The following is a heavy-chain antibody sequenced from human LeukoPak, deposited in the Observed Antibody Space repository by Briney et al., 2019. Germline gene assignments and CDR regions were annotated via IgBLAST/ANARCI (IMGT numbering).Heavy chain of an antibody. V-gene: IGHV4-39*01. CDR1: GVSISSSSYY. CDR3: ARAQLAIFGVVQNCFDP. J-gene: IGHJ5*02. Sequence: PSETLSLTCTVSGVSISSSSYYWGWIRQPPGKGLEWIGSIYYSGSTYYNPSLKSRVTISVDTSKNQFSLKLSSVTAADTAVYYCARAQLAIFGVVQNCFDPWGQGTLVTVSS. CDR2: IYYSGST. D-gene: IGHD3-3*01.